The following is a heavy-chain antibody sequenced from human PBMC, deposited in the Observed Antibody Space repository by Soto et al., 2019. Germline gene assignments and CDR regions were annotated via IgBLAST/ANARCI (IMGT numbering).Heavy chain of an antibody. CDR3: ARGVVATIPDY. V-gene: IGHV4-59*01. J-gene: IGHJ4*02. Sequence: SETLSLTCTVYGGSISSYYWSWTRQPPGKGLEWIGYIYYSGSTNYNPSLKSRVTISVDTSKNQFSLKLSSVTAADTAVYYCARGVVATIPDYWGQGTLVTVSS. CDR1: GGSISSYY. D-gene: IGHD5-12*01. CDR2: IYYSGST.